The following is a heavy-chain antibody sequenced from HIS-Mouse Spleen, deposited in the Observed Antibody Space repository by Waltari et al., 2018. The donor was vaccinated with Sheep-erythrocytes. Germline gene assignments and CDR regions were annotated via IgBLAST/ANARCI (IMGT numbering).Heavy chain of an antibody. CDR1: GGTFSSYA. CDR3: AQTGATTPHFDY. J-gene: IGHJ4*02. CDR2: VIPILGIA. D-gene: IGHD1-26*01. Sequence: QVQLVQSGAEVKKPGSSVKVSCKASGGTFSSYAISWVRQAPGQGLEWMGRVIPILGIANYAPKFPGRVTITADKSTSTAYMELSSLRSEDTAVYYCAQTGATTPHFDYWGQGTLVTVSS. V-gene: IGHV1-69*04.